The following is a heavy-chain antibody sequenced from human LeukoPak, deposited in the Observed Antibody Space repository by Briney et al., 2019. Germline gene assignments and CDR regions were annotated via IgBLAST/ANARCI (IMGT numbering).Heavy chain of an antibody. CDR2: IYSNGNT. Sequence: SETLSLTCTVSGGSISSSYWSWIRQPPGKGLEWIAYIYSNGNTNSNPSLKSRVTIAVDTSQSQFSLKLSSVTAADTAVYYCARGLVGLTPHAGVFQIWGQGTKVTVSS. CDR3: ARGLVGLTPHAGVFQI. J-gene: IGHJ3*02. V-gene: IGHV4-59*01. CDR1: GGSISSSY. D-gene: IGHD1-26*01.